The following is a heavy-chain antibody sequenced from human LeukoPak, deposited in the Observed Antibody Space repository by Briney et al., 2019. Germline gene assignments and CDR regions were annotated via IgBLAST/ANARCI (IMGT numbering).Heavy chain of an antibody. CDR3: ARASNPWLQLT. CDR2: INQDGSEK. V-gene: IGHV3-7*03. J-gene: IGHJ5*02. CDR1: GFTFSSYE. Sequence: GGSLRLSCAAFGFTFSSYEMNWVRQAPGKGLEWVGNINQDGSEKRYADSVRGRFTISRDNAQTSLYLQMNSLRAEDTAVYYCARASNPWLQLTWGQGTLVTVSS. D-gene: IGHD5-24*01.